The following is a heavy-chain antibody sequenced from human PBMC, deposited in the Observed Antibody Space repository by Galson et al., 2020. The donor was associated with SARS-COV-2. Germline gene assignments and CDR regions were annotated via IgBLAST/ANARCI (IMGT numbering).Heavy chain of an antibody. Sequence: GGSLRLSCAASGFTFRSYTMSWVRQSPGKGLEWVSGISGSGQHTYYADSVKGRFTISRDNSKKTLFLQLNSLRAEDTAVYYCAKDRDNWGFLLDAFDAWGQGTMVSVAS. V-gene: IGHV3-23*01. D-gene: IGHD7-27*01. CDR3: AKDRDNWGFLLDAFDA. CDR2: ISGSGQHT. J-gene: IGHJ3*01. CDR1: GFTFRSYT.